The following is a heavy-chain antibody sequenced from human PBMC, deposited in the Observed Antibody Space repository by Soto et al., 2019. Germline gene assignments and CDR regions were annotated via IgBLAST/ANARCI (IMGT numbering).Heavy chain of an antibody. Sequence: QVQLVQSGAEVKKPGASVRVSCKSSGYTFTDYGITWVRQAPGQGLEWMGWINTYKGNINYAQRLQGRVTMTTDTSTSPAYMALRSLTSDVTAVYYCARERGGYNHFDYWGQGALVTVSS. J-gene: IGHJ4*02. CDR2: INTYKGNI. D-gene: IGHD1-26*01. V-gene: IGHV1-18*01. CDR3: ARERGGYNHFDY. CDR1: GYTFTDYG.